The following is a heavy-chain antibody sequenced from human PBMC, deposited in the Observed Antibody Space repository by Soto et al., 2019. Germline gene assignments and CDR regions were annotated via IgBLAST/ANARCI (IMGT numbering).Heavy chain of an antibody. D-gene: IGHD1-26*01. V-gene: IGHV4-30-4*01. CDR2: IYYSGST. J-gene: IGHJ4*02. Sequence: QVQLQESGPGLVKPSQTLSRTCTVSGGSISSGDYYWSWIRQPPGKGLEWIGYIYYSGSTYYNPSLKSRVTISVDTSKNQFSLKLTSVTAADTAVYYCARGEHAFVQLYYFDYWGQGTLVTVSS. CDR1: GGSISSGDYY. CDR3: ARGEHAFVQLYYFDY.